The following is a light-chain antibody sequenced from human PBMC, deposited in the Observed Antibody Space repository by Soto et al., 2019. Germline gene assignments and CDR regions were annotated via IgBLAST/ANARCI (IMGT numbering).Light chain of an antibody. Sequence: DIVMTQSPDSLAVSLGERATINCKSSQSVLYSSNNKNYLAWYQQKPGQPPKLLIYWASTRESGVPDRFSGSGSATDSTLTISSLQAEDVAVYYCQQYYNTPITFGQGTRLEIK. V-gene: IGKV4-1*01. CDR1: QSVLYSSNNKNY. J-gene: IGKJ5*01. CDR3: QQYYNTPIT. CDR2: WAS.